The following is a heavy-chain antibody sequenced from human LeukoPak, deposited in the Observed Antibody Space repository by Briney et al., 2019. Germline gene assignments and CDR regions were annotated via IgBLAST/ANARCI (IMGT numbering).Heavy chain of an antibody. V-gene: IGHV3-30*02. Sequence: PGGSLRLSCAASGFTFSSYGMHRVRQAPGKGLEWVACIRYDGSNKYYADSVKGRFTISRDNSKNTLYLQMNSLRAEDTAVYYCAKNWEYIGWFDPWGQGTLVTGSS. J-gene: IGHJ5*02. CDR1: GFTFSSYG. D-gene: IGHD2/OR15-2a*01. CDR2: IRYDGSNK. CDR3: AKNWEYIGWFDP.